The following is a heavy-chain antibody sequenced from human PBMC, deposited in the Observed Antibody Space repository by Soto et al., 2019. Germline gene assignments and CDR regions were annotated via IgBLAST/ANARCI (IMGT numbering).Heavy chain of an antibody. D-gene: IGHD1-26*01. Sequence: HLQLQESGPGLVRPSETLSLACSVFGGSVSSGNYFWGWIRQPPGKGLEWIGSMHHSGGTYYNPSLKSRVTMSVDASKNQFSLNVKSVTAADTAIYFCAALLLGATPHNDFDSWGQGTLVRVSS. CDR2: MHHSGGT. CDR1: GGSVSSGNYF. CDR3: AALLLGATPHNDFDS. V-gene: IGHV4-39*07. J-gene: IGHJ4*02.